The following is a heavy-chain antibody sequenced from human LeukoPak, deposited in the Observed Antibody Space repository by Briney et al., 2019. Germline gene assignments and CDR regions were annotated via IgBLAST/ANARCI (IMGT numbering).Heavy chain of an antibody. V-gene: IGHV3-23*01. CDR2: ISGSGGST. D-gene: IGHD3-3*01. CDR1: GFTFSSYA. CDR3: AKDSTSYDFWSGYPDY. J-gene: IGHJ4*02. Sequence: GGSLRLSCAASGFTFSSYAISWVRQAPGKGLEWVSAISGSGGSTYYADSVKGRFTISRDNSKNTLYLQMSSLRAEDTAVYYCAKDSTSYDFWSGYPDYWGQGTLVTVSS.